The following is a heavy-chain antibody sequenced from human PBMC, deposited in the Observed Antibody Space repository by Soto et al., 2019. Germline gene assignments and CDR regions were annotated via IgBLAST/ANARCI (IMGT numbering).Heavy chain of an antibody. CDR3: AKGDNLGPKTGYAFDP. Sequence: SQTLSLTCAISGDSVSRKSCAWNWIRQSPSRGLEWLGRTYYRSKWYSDYADSVKSRITINPDTSNNQFSLQLNSVTPEDTAVYFCAKGDNLGPKTGYAFDPWGQGIMVTVSS. D-gene: IGHD5-12*01. CDR2: TYYRSKWYS. CDR1: GDSVSRKSCA. V-gene: IGHV6-1*01. J-gene: IGHJ5*02.